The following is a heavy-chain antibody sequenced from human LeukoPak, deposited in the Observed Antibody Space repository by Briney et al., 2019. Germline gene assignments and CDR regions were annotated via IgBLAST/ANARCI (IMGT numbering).Heavy chain of an antibody. CDR2: IIPILGIA. D-gene: IGHD6-6*01. CDR1: GGTFSSYA. CDR3: ARVMRKGIAARPYAFDI. V-gene: IGHV1-69*04. Sequence: SVKVSCKASGGTFSSYAISWVRQAPGQGLEWMGRIIPILGIANYAQKFQGRVTITADKSTSTAYMELSSLRSEDTAVYYCARVMRKGIAARPYAFDIWGQGTMVTVSS. J-gene: IGHJ3*02.